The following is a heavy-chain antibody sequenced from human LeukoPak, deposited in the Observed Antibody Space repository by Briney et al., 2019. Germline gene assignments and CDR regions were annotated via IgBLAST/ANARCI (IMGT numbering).Heavy chain of an antibody. CDR2: ISGSGGST. D-gene: IGHD3-22*01. CDR3: AKVGDISYYYDSSGYYNY. V-gene: IGHV3-23*01. Sequence: PGGSLRLSCAAPGFTFSSYAMSWVRQAPGKGLEWVSAISGSGGSTYYADSVKGRFTISRDNSKNTLYLQMNSLRAEDTAVYYCAKVGDISYYYDSSGYYNYWGQGTLVTVSS. CDR1: GFTFSSYA. J-gene: IGHJ4*02.